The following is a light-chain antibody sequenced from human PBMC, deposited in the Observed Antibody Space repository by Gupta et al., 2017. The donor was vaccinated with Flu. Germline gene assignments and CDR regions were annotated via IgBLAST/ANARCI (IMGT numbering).Light chain of an antibody. J-gene: IGLJ3*02. CDR3: ATWDDSLSSWV. V-gene: IGLV1-44*01. CDR2: SNN. CDR1: SSNIGTNT. Sequence: QSVLTQPPSASGTPGQRVTISCSGSSSNIGTNTVNWYQQLPGTAPKLLIYSNNQRPSGVPDRFSGSKSGTSASLAISGFQSDDETEYHCATWDDSLSSWVFGGGTKLTV.